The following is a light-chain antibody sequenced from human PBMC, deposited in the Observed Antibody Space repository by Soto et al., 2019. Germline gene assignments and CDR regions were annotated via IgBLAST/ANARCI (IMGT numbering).Light chain of an antibody. J-gene: IGLJ1*01. V-gene: IGLV1-44*01. CDR2: YDN. CDR1: NTNIGSNT. Sequence: QSVLTQPPSASGNPGQRITISCSGSNTNIGSNTVNWYQQLPGTAPKLLIYYDNLGPSGVPDRISCSKSGTSASLAISGLQSDDEADYYCAAWDDSLNGRVFGTGTKLTVL. CDR3: AAWDDSLNGRV.